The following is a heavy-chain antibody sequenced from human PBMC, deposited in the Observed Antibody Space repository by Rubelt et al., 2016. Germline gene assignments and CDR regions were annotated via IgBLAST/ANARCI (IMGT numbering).Heavy chain of an antibody. Sequence: EVQLLESGGGLVQPGGSLRLSCAASGFTFSSYAMSWVRQAPGKGLEWVSYISSSNSTIYYADYVKGRFTISRDNAKNSLYLQMNSLRDDDTAVYYCAILRWADVWGQGTTVTVSS. CDR3: AILRWADV. D-gene: IGHD4-23*01. J-gene: IGHJ6*02. CDR2: ISSSNSTI. V-gene: IGHV3-48*02. CDR1: GFTFSSYA.